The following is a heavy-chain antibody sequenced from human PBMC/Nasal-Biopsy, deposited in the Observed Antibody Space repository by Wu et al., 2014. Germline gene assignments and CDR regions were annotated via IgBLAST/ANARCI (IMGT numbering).Heavy chain of an antibody. CDR3: ARRVESLGIGAQGFDD. CDR2: ISGGSTYA. CDR1: GFSISGYY. D-gene: IGHD3-16*01. V-gene: IGHV3-11*06. Sequence: LRLSCAASGFSISGYYMGWIRQAPGKGLEWVSDISGGSTYANYADSVKGRFTIARDNAKNSLFLQMNDLRAEDTAVFYCARRVESLGIGAQGFDDWGQGTLVTVSS. J-gene: IGHJ4*02.